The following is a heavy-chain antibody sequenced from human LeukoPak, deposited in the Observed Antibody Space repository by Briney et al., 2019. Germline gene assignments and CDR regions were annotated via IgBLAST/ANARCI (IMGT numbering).Heavy chain of an antibody. CDR3: ARDYAPESFDI. V-gene: IGHV3-74*01. CDR2: INTDGSDT. D-gene: IGHD2-2*01. J-gene: IGHJ3*02. CDR1: GFTFSSNW. Sequence: GGSLRLSCAASGFTFSSNWMHWVRHAPGKGLVWVSHINTDGSDTNYADSVKGRFAISRDNAKNTLYLQMNSLRAEDTAVYYCARDYAPESFDIWGQGTMVTVSS.